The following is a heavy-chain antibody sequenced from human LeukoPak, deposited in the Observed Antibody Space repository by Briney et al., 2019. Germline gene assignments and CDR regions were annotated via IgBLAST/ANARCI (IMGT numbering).Heavy chain of an antibody. D-gene: IGHD3-22*01. CDR2: IYYSGST. V-gene: IGHV4-61*08. J-gene: IGHJ3*02. CDR1: GGSISSGGYY. Sequence: PSETLSLTCAVSGGSISSGGYYWSWIRQPPGKGLEWIGYIYYSGSTNYNPSLKSRVTISVDTSKNQFSLKLSSVTAADTAVYYCASTGSSGYYYSGAFDIWGQGTMVTVSS. CDR3: ASTGSSGYYYSGAFDI.